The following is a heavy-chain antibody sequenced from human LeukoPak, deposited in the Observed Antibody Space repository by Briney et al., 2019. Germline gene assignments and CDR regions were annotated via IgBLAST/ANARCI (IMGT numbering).Heavy chain of an antibody. CDR3: NIAAAVDY. Sequence: GGSLRLSCAASGFTFSSYWMSWVRQAPGKGLEWVSNIKQNGSEKYYVDSVKGRFTISRDNAKNSLYLQMNSLRAEDTAVYYCNIAAAVDYWGQGTLVTVSS. CDR1: GFTFSSYW. D-gene: IGHD6-13*01. CDR2: IKQNGSEK. V-gene: IGHV3-7*01. J-gene: IGHJ4*02.